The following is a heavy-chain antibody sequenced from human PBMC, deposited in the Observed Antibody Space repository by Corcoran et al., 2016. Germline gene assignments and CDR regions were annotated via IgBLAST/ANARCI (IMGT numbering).Heavy chain of an antibody. Sequence: QVQLQESGPGLVKPSETLSLTCTVSGGSVSSGSYYWSWIRQPPGKGLEWIGYIYYSGSTNYNPSLKSRVIISIDTSKNQFSLKLRSVTAADTALYYCARGLNYDYVWGSYRLKYGMDVWGQGTTVTVSS. J-gene: IGHJ6*02. CDR3: ARGLNYDYVWGSYRLKYGMDV. V-gene: IGHV4-61*01. CDR1: GGSVSSGSYY. CDR2: IYYSGST. D-gene: IGHD3-16*02.